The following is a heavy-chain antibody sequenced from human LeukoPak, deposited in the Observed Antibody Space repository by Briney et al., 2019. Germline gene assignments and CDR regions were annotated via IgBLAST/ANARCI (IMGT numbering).Heavy chain of an antibody. D-gene: IGHD3-10*01. J-gene: IGHJ4*02. Sequence: ASVKVSCKASGYTFTGYYMHWVRQAPGQGLEWMGWINPNSGGTNYTQRLQGRVTMTTETSTSTAYMELRSLRSDDTAVYYCARGQANRLLWVGELLFNINPFDYWGQGTLVTVSS. CDR3: ARGQANRLLWVGELLFNINPFDY. CDR2: INPNSGGT. CDR1: GYTFTGYY. V-gene: IGHV1-2*02.